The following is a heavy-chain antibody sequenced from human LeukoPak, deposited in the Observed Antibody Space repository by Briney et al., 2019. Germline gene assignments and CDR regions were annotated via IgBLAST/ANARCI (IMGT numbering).Heavy chain of an antibody. J-gene: IGHJ4*02. CDR3: ARLGTYSSSWLPPDY. V-gene: IGHV1-18*01. Sequence: ASVKVSCKGSGYTFNSYGINWVRQAPGQGLEWMGWISAYNGKTNYAQKFQGRVTMTTDTSTSTAYMELRSLRSDDTAMYYCARLGTYSSSWLPPDYWGQGTLVTVSS. CDR1: GYTFNSYG. CDR2: ISAYNGKT. D-gene: IGHD6-13*01.